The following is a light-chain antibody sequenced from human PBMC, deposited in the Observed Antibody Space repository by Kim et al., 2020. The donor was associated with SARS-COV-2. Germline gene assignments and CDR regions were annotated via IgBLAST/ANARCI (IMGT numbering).Light chain of an antibody. CDR2: DAS. V-gene: IGKV3-15*01. J-gene: IGKJ4*01. CDR1: QNININ. CDR3: QQYYRWPLT. Sequence: EIVMTQSPLTLSVSPGERATLSCRASQNININLAWYQQRPGQAPRLLIYDASTRATDFPARFSGSRSGTEFTLTISSLQSEDFAVYYCQQYYRWPLTFGGGTKVEI.